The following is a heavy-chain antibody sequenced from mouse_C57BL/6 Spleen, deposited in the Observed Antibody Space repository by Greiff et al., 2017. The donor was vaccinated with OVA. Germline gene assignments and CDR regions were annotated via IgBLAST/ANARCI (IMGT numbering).Heavy chain of an antibody. V-gene: IGHV5-16*01. D-gene: IGHD4-1*02. CDR1: GFTFSDYY. J-gene: IGHJ3*01. CDR2: INYDGSST. Sequence: EVHLVESEGGLVQPGSSMKLSCTASGFTFSDYYMAWVRQVPEKGLEWVANINYDGSSTYYMDSLKSRCIISRDNAKNILYLQMSSLKSEDTATYYCAREGSTGTFAYWGQGTLVTVSA. CDR3: AREGSTGTFAY.